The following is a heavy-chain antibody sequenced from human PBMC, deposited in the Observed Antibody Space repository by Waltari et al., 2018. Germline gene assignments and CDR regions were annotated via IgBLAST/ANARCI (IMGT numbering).Heavy chain of an antibody. V-gene: IGHV3-23*01. Sequence: EVQLLESGGGLVQPGGSLRLSCAASGFTFSSYAMTWVRQAPGKGPEWVSVISGTSATTHYADSVKGRFTISRDNSKNTLYLQMNSLRVEETAVYYCAKDRSFMPVSWHPLDYWGQGALVTVSS. D-gene: IGHD6-13*01. CDR2: ISGTSATT. J-gene: IGHJ4*02. CDR3: AKDRSFMPVSWHPLDY. CDR1: GFTFSSYA.